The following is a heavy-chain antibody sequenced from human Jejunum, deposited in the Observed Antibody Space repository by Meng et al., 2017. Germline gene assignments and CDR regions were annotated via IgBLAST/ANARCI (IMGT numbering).Heavy chain of an antibody. V-gene: IGHV3-9*01. CDR3: VKDIQSCGGPAFDY. D-gene: IGHD2-21*01. CDR1: GFSFDHYA. J-gene: IGHJ4*02. CDR2: INWNSVDG. Sequence: GGSLRLSCETSGFSFDHYALHWVRQAPGKGLEWVSGINWNSVDGDYADSVKGRFTIYRDRDKNSLYLQMNSLTLEDTSIYSCVKDIQSCGGPAFDYWGQGTMVTVSS.